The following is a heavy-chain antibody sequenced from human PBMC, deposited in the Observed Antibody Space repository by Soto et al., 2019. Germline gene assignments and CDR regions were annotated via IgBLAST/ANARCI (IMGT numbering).Heavy chain of an antibody. J-gene: IGHJ4*02. CDR3: ATRDNSRFY. Sequence: QVQLQESGPGLVKPSGTLSLTCAVSGVSISSHDWWTWVRQPPGKGLEWIGESHQSGNTNYNSSLESRVTISVDKSKHQFFLKLSSVTVADTAVYYCATRDNSRFYWGQGTLVTVSS. V-gene: IGHV4-4*02. CDR1: GVSISSHDW. CDR2: SHQSGNT. D-gene: IGHD6-13*01.